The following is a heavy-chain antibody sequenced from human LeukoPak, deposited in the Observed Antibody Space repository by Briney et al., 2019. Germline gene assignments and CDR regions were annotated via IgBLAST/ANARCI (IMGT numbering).Heavy chain of an antibody. CDR2: IIGSAANT. J-gene: IGHJ4*02. CDR1: GLTVSSYA. CDR3: GKDQNVAAAGVPYDY. D-gene: IGHD6-13*01. Sequence: PGGSLRLSCGASGLTVSSYAMSWVRQAPGKGLEWVSTIIGSAANTYYADSVKGRFTISRDDSKNTLYLQMNSLRAEDTAVYYCGKDQNVAAAGVPYDYWGQGTLVTVSS. V-gene: IGHV3-23*01.